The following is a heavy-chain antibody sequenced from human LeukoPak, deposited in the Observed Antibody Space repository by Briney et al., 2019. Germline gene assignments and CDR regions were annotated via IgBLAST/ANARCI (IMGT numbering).Heavy chain of an antibody. J-gene: IGHJ4*02. CDR1: GGSISTNSYY. CDR3: HFKYCSSSTCFYYFDY. D-gene: IGHD2-2*01. V-gene: IGHV4-39*01. Sequence: SETLSLTCSVSGGSISTNSYYWGWIRQPPGKGLEWIGSIFYSGNTYYNPSLTSRVTISVDTSKNQFSLKLSSVTATDTAVYYCHFKYCSSSTCFYYFDYWGQGTLVTVSS. CDR2: IFYSGNT.